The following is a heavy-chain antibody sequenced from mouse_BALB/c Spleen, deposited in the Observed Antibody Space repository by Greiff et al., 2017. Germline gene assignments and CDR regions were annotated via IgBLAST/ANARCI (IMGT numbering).Heavy chain of an antibody. CDR1: GFTFSSYG. J-gene: IGHJ4*01. V-gene: IGHV5-6*02. Sequence: EVKVVESGGDLVKPGGSLKLSCAASGFTFSSYGMSWVRQTPDKRLEWVATISSGGSYTYYPDSVKGRFTISRDNAKNTLYLQMSSLKSEDTAMYYCARRYRYDGRVWAMDYWGQGTSVTVSS. CDR3: ARRYRYDGRVWAMDY. D-gene: IGHD2-14*01. CDR2: ISSGGSYT.